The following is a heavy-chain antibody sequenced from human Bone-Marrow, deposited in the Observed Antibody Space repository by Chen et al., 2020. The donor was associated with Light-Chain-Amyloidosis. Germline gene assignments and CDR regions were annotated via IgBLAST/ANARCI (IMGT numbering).Heavy chain of an antibody. J-gene: IGHJ6*02. CDR2: IYYRGNT. CDR3: TRYAGAARPYHGMDV. Sequence: QVQLQESGPGLVKPSQTLSLSCSVSGDSMSRGDYYWSWIRQHPAKGLEWIGHIYYRGNTDYKPSLQSRATISQDASQNQFFLRLTSVTAADTAVYYCTRYAGAARPYHGMDVWGQGTTVTVS. CDR1: GDSMSRGDYY. D-gene: IGHD6-6*01. V-gene: IGHV4-31*03.